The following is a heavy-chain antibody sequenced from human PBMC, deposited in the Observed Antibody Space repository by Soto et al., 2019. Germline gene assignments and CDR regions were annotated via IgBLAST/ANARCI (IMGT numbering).Heavy chain of an antibody. J-gene: IGHJ3*02. V-gene: IGHV3-15*01. Sequence: GGSLRLSCAASGFTFSNAWMSWVRQAPGKGLEWVGRIKSKTDGGTTDYAAPVKSRFTISRDDSKNTLYLQMNSLKTEDTAVYYCTTGSVDTAMVTAFDIWGQGTMVTVSS. D-gene: IGHD5-18*01. CDR3: TTGSVDTAMVTAFDI. CDR2: IKSKTDGGTT. CDR1: GFTFSNAW.